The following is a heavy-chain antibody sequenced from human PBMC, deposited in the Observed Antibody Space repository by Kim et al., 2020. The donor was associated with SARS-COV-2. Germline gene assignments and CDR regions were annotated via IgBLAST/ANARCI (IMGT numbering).Heavy chain of an antibody. J-gene: IGHJ3*02. CDR3: AKSKGYCSGGSCYSHAFDI. V-gene: IGHV3-23*01. Sequence: GRFTTSRDNSKNTLYRQMNSLRAEDTAVYYCAKSKGYCSGGSCYSHAFDIWGQGTMVTVSS. D-gene: IGHD2-15*01.